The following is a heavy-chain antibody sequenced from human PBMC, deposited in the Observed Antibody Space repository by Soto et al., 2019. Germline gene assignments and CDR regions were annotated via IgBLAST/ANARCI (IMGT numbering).Heavy chain of an antibody. J-gene: IGHJ4*02. Sequence: PGGSLRLSCEVSGFSIGGNPMSWVRQAPGQGLEWVASIHTVGSTYYADSVQGRFTISRDNSKNTLFLQMNSLRVGDTAIYFCARGLTDDSWGQGTLVTVSS. CDR3: ARGLTDDS. V-gene: IGHV3-53*01. CDR2: IHTVGST. CDR1: GFSIGGNP.